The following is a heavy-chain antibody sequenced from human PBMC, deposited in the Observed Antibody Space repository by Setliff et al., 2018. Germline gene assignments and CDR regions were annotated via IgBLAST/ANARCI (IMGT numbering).Heavy chain of an antibody. Sequence: PSETLSLTCTVSGGSISSHYWSWIRQPPGKGLEWIGSIYYSGSTNYNPSLKSRVTISVDTSKNQFSLKLSSVTAADTAVYYCARNRDGYKMVDVWSQGTTVTVSS. J-gene: IGHJ6*02. V-gene: IGHV4-59*11. CDR3: ARNRDGYKMVDV. D-gene: IGHD5-12*01. CDR1: GGSISSHY. CDR2: IYYSGST.